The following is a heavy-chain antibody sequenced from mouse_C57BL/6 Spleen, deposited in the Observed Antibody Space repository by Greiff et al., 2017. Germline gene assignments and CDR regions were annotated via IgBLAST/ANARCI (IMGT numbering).Heavy chain of an antibody. CDR1: GFTFSDFY. Sequence: EVKLMESGGGLVQSGRSLRLSCATSGFTFSDFYMEWVRQAPGKGLEWIAASRNKANDYTTEYSASVKGRFIVSRDTSQSILYLQMNALRAEDTAIYYCARRGYAMDYWGQGTSVTVSS. CDR2: SRNKANDYTT. CDR3: ARRGYAMDY. V-gene: IGHV7-1*01. J-gene: IGHJ4*01.